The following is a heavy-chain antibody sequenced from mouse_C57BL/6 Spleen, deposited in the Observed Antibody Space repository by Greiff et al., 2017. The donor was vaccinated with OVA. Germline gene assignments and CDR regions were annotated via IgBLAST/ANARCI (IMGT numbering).Heavy chain of an antibody. V-gene: IGHV1-26*01. CDR3: ARSGYSNLYFGY. J-gene: IGHJ2*01. CDR2: INPNNGGT. CDR1: GYTFTDYY. D-gene: IGHD2-5*01. Sequence: EVQLQQSGPELVKPGASVKISCKASGYTFTDYYMNWVKQSHGKSLEWIGDINPNNGGTSYNQKFKGKATLTVDKSSSTAYMELRSLTSEDSAVYYCARSGYSNLYFGYWGQGTTLTVSS.